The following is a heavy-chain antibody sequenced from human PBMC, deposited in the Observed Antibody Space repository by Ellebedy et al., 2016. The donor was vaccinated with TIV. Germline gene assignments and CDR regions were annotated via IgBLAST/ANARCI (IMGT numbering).Heavy chain of an antibody. Sequence: GGSLRLSCAASGFTFDDFAMHWVRQVTGKGLEWVASISWNSGTKGYADSVKGRFTISRDNAKNSLYLQMNSLTAEDTAVYYCARDQWLGRAYYFDYWGQGTLVTVSS. V-gene: IGHV3-9*01. CDR2: ISWNSGTK. CDR3: ARDQWLGRAYYFDY. J-gene: IGHJ4*02. CDR1: GFTFDDFA. D-gene: IGHD6-19*01.